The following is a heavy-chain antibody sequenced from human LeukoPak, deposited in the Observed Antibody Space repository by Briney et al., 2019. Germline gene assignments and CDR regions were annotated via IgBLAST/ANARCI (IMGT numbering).Heavy chain of an antibody. CDR1: GYTFTSYG. J-gene: IGHJ3*02. Sequence: GASVKVSCKASGYTFTSYGISWVRQAPGQGLEWMGWISAYNGNTNYAQKLQGRVTMTTDTSTSTAYMELRSLRSDDTAVYYCATSAYYGDDPYAFDIWGQGTMVTVSS. CDR3: ATSAYYGDDPYAFDI. V-gene: IGHV1-18*01. D-gene: IGHD4-17*01. CDR2: ISAYNGNT.